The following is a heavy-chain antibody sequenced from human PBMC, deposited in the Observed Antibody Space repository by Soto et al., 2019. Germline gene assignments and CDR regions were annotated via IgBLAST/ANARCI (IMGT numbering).Heavy chain of an antibody. CDR2: IKCSGGET. CDR1: GYTFTNYY. V-gene: IGHV1-46*03. Sequence: QVQLVQSGAEVKKPGASVKVSCRTSGYTFTNYYMHWVRQAPGQGLEWMGIIKCSGGETTYAQKFQRSVTMRRDKSRSTVYMEVSSMRSEDTAVYYCARGGDVVLVTAPLDRWGQGTLVTVSS. J-gene: IGHJ5*02. D-gene: IGHD2-21*02. CDR3: ARGGDVVLVTAPLDR.